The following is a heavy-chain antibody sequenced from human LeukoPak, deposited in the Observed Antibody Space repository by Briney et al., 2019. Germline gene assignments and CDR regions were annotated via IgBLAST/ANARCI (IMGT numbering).Heavy chain of an antibody. J-gene: IGHJ3*02. V-gene: IGHV3-23*01. Sequence: GGSLRLSCAAAGFTFSSYAMCWVRQAPGKGLEWGSAISGSGGSTYYADSVKGRFTIARDNSKNTLYLQMNSLRAEDTAVYYCANMYYYDSSGLDAFDIWGQGTMVTVSS. D-gene: IGHD3-22*01. CDR3: ANMYYYDSSGLDAFDI. CDR1: GFTFSSYA. CDR2: ISGSGGST.